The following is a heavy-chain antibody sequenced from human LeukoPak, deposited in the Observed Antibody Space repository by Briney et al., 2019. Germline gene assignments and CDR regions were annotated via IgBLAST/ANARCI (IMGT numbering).Heavy chain of an antibody. Sequence: GGSLRLSCAASGFIFSDYYMSWIRQAPGKGLEWVSYISSSSSYTNYADSVKGRFTISRDNAKNSLYLQMNSLRAEDTAVYYCARERGDTAMVFDYWGQGTLVTVSS. CDR2: ISSSSSYT. V-gene: IGHV3-11*06. D-gene: IGHD5-18*01. J-gene: IGHJ4*02. CDR1: GFIFSDYY. CDR3: ARERGDTAMVFDY.